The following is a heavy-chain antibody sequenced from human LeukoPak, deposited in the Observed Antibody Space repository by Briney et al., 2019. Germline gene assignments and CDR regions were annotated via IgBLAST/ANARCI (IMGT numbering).Heavy chain of an antibody. D-gene: IGHD3-22*01. J-gene: IGHJ6*03. Sequence: PGGSLRLSCTASGFTFSNFGMSWVRQAPGKGLEWVSAISGSGGSTYYADSVKGRFTISRDNAKNSLYLQMNSLRAEDTAVYYCARDQCDSSGYYTYYYYYYMDVWGKGTTVTVSS. CDR2: ISGSGGST. V-gene: IGHV3-23*01. CDR1: GFTFSNFG. CDR3: ARDQCDSSGYYTYYYYYYMDV.